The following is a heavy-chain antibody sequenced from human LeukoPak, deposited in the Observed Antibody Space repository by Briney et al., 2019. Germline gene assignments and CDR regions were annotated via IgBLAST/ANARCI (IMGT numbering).Heavy chain of an antibody. CDR3: ARTTEGGYTYGYFNYYYTGV. J-gene: IGHJ6*03. CDR1: GGSISSYY. D-gene: IGHD5-18*01. V-gene: IGHV4-59*01. Sequence: PSETLSLTCTVFGGSISSYYWSWIRQPPGKGLEWIGYIYYSGSTNYNPSLKSRLTISVDTYKNQYSLQLISVPAADTPVDYRARTTEGGYTYGYFNYYYTGVWGKGTPATNSS. CDR2: IYYSGST.